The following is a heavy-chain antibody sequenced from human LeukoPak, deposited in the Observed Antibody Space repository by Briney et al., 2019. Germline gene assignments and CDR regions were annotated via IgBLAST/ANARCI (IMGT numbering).Heavy chain of an antibody. Sequence: ASVKVSCKVSGYTLTELSMHWVRQAPGKGLEWMGWISAYNGNTNYAQKLQGRVTMTTDTSTSTAYMELRSLRSDDTAVYYCARNSIGEIDWFDPWGQGTLVTVSS. CDR3: ARNSIGEIDWFDP. CDR2: ISAYNGNT. D-gene: IGHD3-10*01. CDR1: GYTLTELS. V-gene: IGHV1-18*01. J-gene: IGHJ5*02.